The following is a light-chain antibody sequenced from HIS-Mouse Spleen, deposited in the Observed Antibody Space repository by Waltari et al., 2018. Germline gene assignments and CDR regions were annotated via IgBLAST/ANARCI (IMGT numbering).Light chain of an antibody. V-gene: IGKV1-39*01. CDR2: AAS. CDR1: QSISSY. Sequence: DIQMTQSPSSLSASVGDRVTITCRTGQSISSYLNLYQQKPGKATKLLIYAASSLQSGVPSRFSDSGSGTDCTLTISSQQPEDFATYFCQQSYRTPGTFGQGTKVEIK. J-gene: IGKJ1*01. CDR3: QQSYRTPGT.